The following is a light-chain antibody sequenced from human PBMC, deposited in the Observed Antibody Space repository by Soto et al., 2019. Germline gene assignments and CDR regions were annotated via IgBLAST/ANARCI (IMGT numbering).Light chain of an antibody. J-gene: IGKJ2*01. V-gene: IGKV4-1*01. CDR2: WAS. CDR3: QQYYSTPPT. CDR1: QSVLYSSNNQNY. Sequence: DIVMTQSPDSLAVSLGERATINCKSSQSVLYSSNNQNYLAWYQQKPGQPPKLLIYWASTRESGVPDRFSGSGSGTDFTLTISSLQAEDVAVYSCQQYYSTPPTFGQGTKLEIK.